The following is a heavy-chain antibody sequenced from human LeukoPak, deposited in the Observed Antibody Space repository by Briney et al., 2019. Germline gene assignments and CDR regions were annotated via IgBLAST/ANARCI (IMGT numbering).Heavy chain of an antibody. D-gene: IGHD3-10*01. V-gene: IGHV3-48*03. CDR1: GFTFSSYE. Sequence: PGGSLRLSCAASGFTFSSYEMNWVRQAPGKGLEWVSYISSSGSTIYYADSVKGQFTISRDNAKNSLYLQMNSLRAEDTAVYYCARLVGSGSYLPYYYYYYMDVWGKGTTVTVSS. CDR2: ISSSGSTI. CDR3: ARLVGSGSYLPYYYYYYMDV. J-gene: IGHJ6*03.